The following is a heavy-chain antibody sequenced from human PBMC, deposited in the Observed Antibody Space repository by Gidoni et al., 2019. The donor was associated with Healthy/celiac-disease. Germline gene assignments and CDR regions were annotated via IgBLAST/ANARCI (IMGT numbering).Heavy chain of an antibody. CDR1: GFTFSSYA. D-gene: IGHD5-18*01. CDR3: AKDLAHGYSYPAKVFSIYYYYYGMDV. Sequence: EVQLLESGGGLVQPGGSLRLSCAASGFTFSSYAMIWVRQAPGKGLEWVSAISGSGGSTYYADSVKGRFTISRDNSKNTLYLQMNSLRAEDTAVYYCAKDLAHGYSYPAKVFSIYYYYYGMDVWGQGTTVTVSS. V-gene: IGHV3-23*01. CDR2: ISGSGGST. J-gene: IGHJ6*02.